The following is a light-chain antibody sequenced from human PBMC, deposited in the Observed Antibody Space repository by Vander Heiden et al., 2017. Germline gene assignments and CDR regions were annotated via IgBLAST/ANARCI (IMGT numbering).Light chain of an antibody. CDR3: QQYYTLPLT. CDR1: QDISNY. CDR2: DAS. J-gene: IGKJ4*01. V-gene: IGKV1-33*01. Sequence: DIQMPQSPSSLSASVGDRVTITCQTNQDISNYLNWYQQKPGKAPKLLFYDASNLETGVPSRFSGSGSGTDFTFTISSLQPEDIATYYCQQYYTLPLTFGGGTKVEIK.